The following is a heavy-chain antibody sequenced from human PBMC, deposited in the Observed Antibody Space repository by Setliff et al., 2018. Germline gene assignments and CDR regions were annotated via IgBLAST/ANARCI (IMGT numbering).Heavy chain of an antibody. D-gene: IGHD3-3*01. Sequence: ASVKVSCKASGYIFTSNAIHWVRQAPGQRLEWMGWIDTGNGKTRYLQKLQGGVTITMDTSATTAYMELRSLQSEDTAVYYCARQKSSVFQFLEWDWFDPWGQGTLVTVSS. CDR3: ARQKSSVFQFLEWDWFDP. V-gene: IGHV1-3*04. CDR2: IDTGNGKT. CDR1: GYIFTSNA. J-gene: IGHJ5*02.